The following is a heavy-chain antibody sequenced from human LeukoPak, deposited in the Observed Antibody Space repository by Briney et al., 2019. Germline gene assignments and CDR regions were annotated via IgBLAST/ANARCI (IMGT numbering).Heavy chain of an antibody. CDR3: TTGESGIVTTIRIEPDAFDI. V-gene: IGHV3-15*01. D-gene: IGHD5-12*01. Sequence: GGSLRLSCAASGFTFSNAWMSWVRQVAGKGLEWVGRIKSKIDGGTTDYAAPVKGRFTISRDDSKNTLSMQMNSLKTEDTAVYYCTTGESGIVTTIRIEPDAFDIWGQGTMVTVSS. CDR1: GFTFSNAW. J-gene: IGHJ3*02. CDR2: IKSKIDGGTT.